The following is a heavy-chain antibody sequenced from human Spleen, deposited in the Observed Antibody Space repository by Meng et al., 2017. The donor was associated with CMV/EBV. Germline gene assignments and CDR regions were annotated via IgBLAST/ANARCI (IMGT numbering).Heavy chain of an antibody. CDR1: GFTFSYFG. CDR2: ISYDGSNK. J-gene: IGHJ3*02. CDR3: ARELSSAAGAFDI. V-gene: IGHV3-30*19. D-gene: IGHD2-2*01. Sequence: GGSLRLSCAASGFTFSYFGMHWVRQAPGKGLEWVAVISYDGSNKYYADSVKGRFTISGDISKNTLYLQMNSLRAEDTAVYYCARELSSAAGAFDIWGQGTMVTVSS.